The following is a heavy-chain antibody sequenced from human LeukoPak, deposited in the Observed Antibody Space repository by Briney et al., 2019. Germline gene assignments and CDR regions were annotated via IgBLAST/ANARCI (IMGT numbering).Heavy chain of an antibody. J-gene: IGHJ3*02. Sequence: PGGSLRLSCAASGFTFSSYWMTWIRQPPGKGLEWIGSIYYSGSTYYNPSLKSRVTISVDTSKNQFSLKLSSVTAADTAVYYCARDGSFDAFDIWGQGTMVTVSS. CDR3: ARDGSFDAFDI. CDR2: IYYSGST. V-gene: IGHV4-39*07. CDR1: GFTFSSYW. D-gene: IGHD2-2*03.